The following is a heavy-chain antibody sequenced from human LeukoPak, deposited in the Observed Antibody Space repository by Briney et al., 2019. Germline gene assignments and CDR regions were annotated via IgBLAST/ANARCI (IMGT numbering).Heavy chain of an antibody. CDR2: INHSGST. J-gene: IGHJ4*02. Sequence: SETLSLTCAVYSGSFSGYSLSWIRHPPGNVLEWIGEINHSGSTNYNPSLKSRVTISVDTSKNQFSLKLNSVTAADTAVYYCARETIAAAGMSIDHWGQGTLVTVSS. CDR1: SGSFSGYS. V-gene: IGHV4-34*01. CDR3: ARETIAAAGMSIDH. D-gene: IGHD6-13*01.